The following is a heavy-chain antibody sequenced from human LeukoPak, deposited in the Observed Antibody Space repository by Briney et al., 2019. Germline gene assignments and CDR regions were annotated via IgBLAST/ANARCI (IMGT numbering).Heavy chain of an antibody. V-gene: IGHV1-69*04. D-gene: IGHD1-26*01. Sequence: SVTVPCKASGGTFSIYAISWVRQAPGQGLEWMGRIIPILGIANYAQKFQGRVTITADKSTSTAYMELSSLRSEDTAVYYCAREPYTTTTSRIGSSVVWGQGTMVTVSS. CDR3: AREPYTTTTSRIGSSVV. CDR2: IIPILGIA. CDR1: GGTFSIYA. J-gene: IGHJ3*01.